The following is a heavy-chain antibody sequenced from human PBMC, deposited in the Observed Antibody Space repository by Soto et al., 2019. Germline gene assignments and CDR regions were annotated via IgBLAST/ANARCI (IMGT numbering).Heavy chain of an antibody. CDR1: GFTFSSYA. J-gene: IGHJ5*02. Sequence: GGSLRLSCAASGFTFSSYAMSWVRQAPGKGLEWVSAISGSGGSTYYADSVKGRFTISRDNSKNTLYLQMNSLRAEDTAVYYCAPMHPRWGSSWSTGWFDPWGQGTLVTVSS. V-gene: IGHV3-23*01. CDR2: ISGSGGST. CDR3: APMHPRWGSSWSTGWFDP. D-gene: IGHD6-13*01.